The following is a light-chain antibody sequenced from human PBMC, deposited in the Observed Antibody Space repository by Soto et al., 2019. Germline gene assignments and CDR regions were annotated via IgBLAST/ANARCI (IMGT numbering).Light chain of an antibody. CDR3: KQHSNWPIT. V-gene: IGKV3D-20*02. CDR1: QSVSSSY. J-gene: IGKJ5*01. Sequence: EIVLTQSPGNLSFSPGGRGILACSASQSVSSSYLAWYQQKPGQAPRLLIYDESNRATGIKARFSGSGSGTDFTLTISSIEPEDFAVYYCKQHSNWPITFGQGTRVEIK. CDR2: DES.